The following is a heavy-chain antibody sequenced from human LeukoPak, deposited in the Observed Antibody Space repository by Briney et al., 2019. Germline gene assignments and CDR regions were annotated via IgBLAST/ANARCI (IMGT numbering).Heavy chain of an antibody. CDR1: GFIFSSYG. Sequence: GGSLRLSCAASGFIFSSYGMHWVRQAPGKGLEWVAFIRYDGNNKYYADSVKGRFTISRDNSKNTLYLQMNSLRVEDTAVYYCAKGLYYYNSSGYPAWGQGTLVTVSS. CDR2: IRYDGNNK. V-gene: IGHV3-30*02. D-gene: IGHD3-22*01. CDR3: AKGLYYYNSSGYPA. J-gene: IGHJ4*02.